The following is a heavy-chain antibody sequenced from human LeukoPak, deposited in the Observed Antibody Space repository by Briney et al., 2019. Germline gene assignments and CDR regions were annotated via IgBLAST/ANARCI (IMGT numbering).Heavy chain of an antibody. J-gene: IGHJ4*02. D-gene: IGHD1-26*01. V-gene: IGHV4-31*03. Sequence: SETLSLTCTVSGGSISSGGYYWSWIRQHPGKGLEWIGYIYYSGSTYYNPSLKSRVTISVDTSKNQFSLKLSSVTAADTAVYYCARVRSGSYYDYFDYWGQGTLVTVSS. CDR3: ARVRSGSYYDYFDY. CDR2: IYYSGST. CDR1: GGSISSGGYY.